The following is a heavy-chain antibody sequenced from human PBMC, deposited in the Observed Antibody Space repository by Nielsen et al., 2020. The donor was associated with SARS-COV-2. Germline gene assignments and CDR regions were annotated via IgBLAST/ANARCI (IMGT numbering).Heavy chain of an antibody. CDR2: ITGSGAIS. V-gene: IGHV3-23*01. D-gene: IGHD3-3*01. CDR3: AKDREIPIFGVAQEGWDY. Sequence: GESLKISCAASGFTFSNYAMSWVRQAPGKGLEWVSVITGSGAISYYADSVKGRFTISRDNSKNTLYLQMNSLRADDTAVYYCAKDREIPIFGVAQEGWDYWGQGTLVTVSS. J-gene: IGHJ4*02. CDR1: GFTFSNYA.